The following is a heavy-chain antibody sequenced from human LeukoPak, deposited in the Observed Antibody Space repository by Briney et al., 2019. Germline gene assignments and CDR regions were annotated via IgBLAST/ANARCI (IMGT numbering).Heavy chain of an antibody. J-gene: IGHJ4*02. Sequence: ASVKVSCKASGGTFSSYAISWVRQAPGQGLEWMGGIIPIFGTANYAQKFQGRVTITAEESTSTAYMELSSLRSEDTAVYYCARDYYGSGSYYKPFDYWGQGTLVTVSS. CDR1: GGTFSSYA. CDR2: IIPIFGTA. V-gene: IGHV1-69*13. CDR3: ARDYYGSGSYYKPFDY. D-gene: IGHD3-10*01.